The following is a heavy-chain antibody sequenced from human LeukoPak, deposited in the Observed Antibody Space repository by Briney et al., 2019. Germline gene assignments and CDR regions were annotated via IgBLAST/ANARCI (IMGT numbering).Heavy chain of an antibody. CDR2: ISYDGSNK. J-gene: IGHJ4*02. CDR3: AKTNGYYSD. CDR1: GFTFSTYA. D-gene: IGHD3-22*01. V-gene: IGHV3-30*07. Sequence: PGGSLRLSCAASGFTFSTYAMHWVRQPPGKGLEWVAVISYDGSNKYYADSVKGRSTISRDNSKNSLSLQVSSLRAEDTAVYYCAKTNGYYSDWGQGTLVTVSS.